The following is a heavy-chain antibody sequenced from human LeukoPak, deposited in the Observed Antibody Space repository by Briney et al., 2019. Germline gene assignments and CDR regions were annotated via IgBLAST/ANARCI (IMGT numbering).Heavy chain of an antibody. V-gene: IGHV3-15*01. CDR2: IKSTPDGGTT. Sequence: PGGSLRLSCAASGYTFSNAWMSWVRQAPGKGLEWVGRIKSTPDGGTTDYAAPVKGRFTISRDDSENILYLQMNSLKTEDTAVYYCTTYVCSGGSCYYFDYWGPGTLVTVSP. CDR3: TTYVCSGGSCYYFDY. CDR1: GYTFSNAW. J-gene: IGHJ4*02. D-gene: IGHD2-15*01.